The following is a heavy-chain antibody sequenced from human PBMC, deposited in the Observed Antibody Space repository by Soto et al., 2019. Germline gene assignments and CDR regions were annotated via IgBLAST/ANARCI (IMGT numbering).Heavy chain of an antibody. CDR1: GYTFINYG. CDR2: ISAYNGNA. J-gene: IGHJ6*02. D-gene: IGHD3-22*01. V-gene: IGHV1-18*01. CDR3: ARDETYYYDSSGQTGYGMDV. Sequence: ASVKVSCKASGYTFINYGISWVRQAPGQGLEWMGWISAYNGNANYAQKLQGRVTMTTDTSTSTAYMELRSLRSDDTAVYYCARDETYYYDSSGQTGYGMDVWGQGTTVTVSS.